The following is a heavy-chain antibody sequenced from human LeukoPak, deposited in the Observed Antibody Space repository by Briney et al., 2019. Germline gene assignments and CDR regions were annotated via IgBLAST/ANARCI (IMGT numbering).Heavy chain of an antibody. J-gene: IGHJ5*02. D-gene: IGHD6-19*01. CDR3: AKQAVAGLNWFDP. CDR1: GFTFDDYA. CDR2: ISWNSGSI. Sequence: GRSLRLSCAASGFTFDDYAMHWVRQAPGKGLEWVSGISWNSGSIGYADSVKGRFTISRDNAKNSLYLQMNSLRAEDTAVYYCAKQAVAGLNWFDPWGQGTLVTVSS. V-gene: IGHV3-9*01.